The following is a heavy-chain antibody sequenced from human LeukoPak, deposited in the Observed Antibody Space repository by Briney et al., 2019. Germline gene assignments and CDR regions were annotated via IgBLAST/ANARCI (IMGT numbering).Heavy chain of an antibody. CDR2: INHSGST. CDR1: GGSFSGHY. D-gene: IGHD3-9*01. Sequence: SETLSLTCAVYGGSFSGHYWSWIRQPPGKGLEWIGEINHSGSTNYNPSLKSRVTISVDTSKNQFSLKLSSVTAADTAVYYCARGLEYDILTGYPEYFQHWGQGTLVTVSS. V-gene: IGHV4-34*01. CDR3: ARGLEYDILTGYPEYFQH. J-gene: IGHJ1*01.